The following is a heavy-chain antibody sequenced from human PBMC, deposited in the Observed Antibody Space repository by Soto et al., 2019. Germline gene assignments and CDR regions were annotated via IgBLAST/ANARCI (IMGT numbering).Heavy chain of an antibody. Sequence: EVQLVESGGGLVKPGGSLRLSCLASGFTFSACTMDWVRQAPGKGLEWVSSISSTGAYIYYAESVRGRFTISRDNAKNSLDLHMNSLGVEDTAVYYCARDYPVLYSSSVDALDIWGRGTLFTVSS. J-gene: IGHJ3*02. CDR3: ARDYPVLYSSSVDALDI. V-gene: IGHV3-21*01. CDR1: GFTFSACT. CDR2: ISSTGAYI. D-gene: IGHD6-6*01.